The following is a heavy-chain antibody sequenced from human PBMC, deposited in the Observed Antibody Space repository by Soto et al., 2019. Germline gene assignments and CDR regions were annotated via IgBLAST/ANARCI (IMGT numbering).Heavy chain of an antibody. Sequence: ASVKVSCKASGYTFIGYYIHWVRQAPGQGLEWMGWINPNSGGTNYAQRFQGWVTMTRDRSISTAYMELSRLKSDDTAVYYCARFGGGLASLGYYGMDVWGQGTTVPVPS. CDR2: INPNSGGT. J-gene: IGHJ6*02. CDR1: GYTFIGYY. V-gene: IGHV1-2*04. CDR3: ARFGGGLASLGYYGMDV. D-gene: IGHD3-10*01.